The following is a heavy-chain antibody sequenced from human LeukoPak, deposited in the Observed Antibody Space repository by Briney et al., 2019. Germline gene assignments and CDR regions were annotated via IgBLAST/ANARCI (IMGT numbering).Heavy chain of an antibody. CDR3: ARAGRTSIAVAVDAFDI. V-gene: IGHV3-74*03. CDR2: TNTDGSST. Sequence: PGGSLRLSCAASGFTFSSYWMHWVRQAPGKRLVWVSGTNTDGSSTMYADSVKGRFTIARDNAKNTLYLQMNSLRAEDTAVYYCARAGRTSIAVAVDAFDIWGQGTMVTVSS. CDR1: GFTFSSYW. J-gene: IGHJ3*02. D-gene: IGHD6-19*01.